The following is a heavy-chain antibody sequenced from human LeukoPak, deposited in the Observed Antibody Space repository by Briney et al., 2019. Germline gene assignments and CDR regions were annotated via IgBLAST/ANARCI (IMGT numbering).Heavy chain of an antibody. J-gene: IGHJ6*02. CDR2: IYYSGST. D-gene: IGHD6-13*01. Sequence: SETLSLTCTVSGGSISSYYWSWIRQPPGKGLEWIGYIYYSGSTNYNPSLKSRVTISVDTSKNQFSLKLSSVAAADTAVYYCARGGVYSSSWMSPYYYYYGMDVWGQGTTVTVSS. CDR3: ARGGVYSSSWMSPYYYYYGMDV. V-gene: IGHV4-59*01. CDR1: GGSISSYY.